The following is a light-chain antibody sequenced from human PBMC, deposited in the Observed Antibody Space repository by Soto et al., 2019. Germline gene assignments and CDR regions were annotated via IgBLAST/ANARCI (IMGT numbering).Light chain of an antibody. V-gene: IGLV4-69*01. CDR1: SGHSSYA. CDR3: QTWGTGIHV. J-gene: IGLJ2*01. Sequence: QPVLTQSPSVSACLGASVKLTCTLSSGHSSYAIAWHQQQPEKGPRYLMKLNSDGSHSKGDGIPDRFSGSSSGAERYLTISSLQSEDEADYYCQTWGTGIHVFGGWTQLTVL. CDR2: LNSDGSH.